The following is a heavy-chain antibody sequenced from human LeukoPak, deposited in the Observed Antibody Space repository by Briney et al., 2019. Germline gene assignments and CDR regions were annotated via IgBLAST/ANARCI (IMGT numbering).Heavy chain of an antibody. J-gene: IGHJ4*02. Sequence: GGSLRLSCAASGFTFSNAWMSWVRQAPGKGLEWVGRIKSKTDGGTTDYAAPVKGRFTVSRDDSKNTLYLQMNSLRAEDTAVYYCAKDNDDWGSDYWGQGTLVTVSS. D-gene: IGHD7-27*01. CDR3: AKDNDDWGSDY. V-gene: IGHV3-15*01. CDR1: GFTFSNAW. CDR2: IKSKTDGGTT.